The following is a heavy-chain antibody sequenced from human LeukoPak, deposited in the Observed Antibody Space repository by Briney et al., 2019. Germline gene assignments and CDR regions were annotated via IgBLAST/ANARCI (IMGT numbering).Heavy chain of an antibody. D-gene: IGHD3-22*01. J-gene: IGHJ4*02. CDR3: ARPYYYDSSGYQDY. CDR2: IIPILGIA. V-gene: IGHV1-69*02. Sequence: ASVKVSCKASGGTFSSYTISWVRQAPGQGPEWMGRIIPILGIANYAQKFQGRVTITADKSTSTAYMELSSLRSEDTAVYYCARPYYYDSSGYQDYWGQGTLVTVSS. CDR1: GGTFSSYT.